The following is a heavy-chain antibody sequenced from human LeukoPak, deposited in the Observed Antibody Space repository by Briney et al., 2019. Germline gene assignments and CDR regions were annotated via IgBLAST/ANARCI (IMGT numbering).Heavy chain of an antibody. CDR3: ARDDYGDSNWFDP. V-gene: IGHV1-18*01. CDR1: GYTFTSYG. Sequence: ASVKVSCKASGYTFTSYGISRVRQAPGQGLEWMGWISAYNGNTNYAQKLQGRVTMTTDTSTSTAHMELRSLRSDDTAVYYCARDDYGDSNWFDPWGQGTLVTVSS. J-gene: IGHJ5*02. CDR2: ISAYNGNT. D-gene: IGHD4-17*01.